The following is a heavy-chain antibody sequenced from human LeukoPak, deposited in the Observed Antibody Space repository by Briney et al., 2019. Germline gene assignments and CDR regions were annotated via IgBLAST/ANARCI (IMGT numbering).Heavy chain of an antibody. CDR1: GFTFNSYS. CDR2: IDGSSSRT. Sequence: GGSLRLSCAASGFTFNSYSMSWMRQAPGKGLEWLSYIDGSSSRTNYADSVKGRFTISRDNVKNSLYLQMNSLRAEDTAVYFCARRGTDYCTPSSCHPNWFVPWGQGTQVTVSS. J-gene: IGHJ5*02. V-gene: IGHV3-11*03. D-gene: IGHD4-11*01. CDR3: ARRGTDYCTPSSCHPNWFVP.